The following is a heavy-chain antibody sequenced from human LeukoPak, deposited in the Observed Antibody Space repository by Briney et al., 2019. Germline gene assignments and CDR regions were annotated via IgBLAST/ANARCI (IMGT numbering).Heavy chain of an antibody. CDR1: SVSFSSYC. CDR3: SKASNVGATRSQNDY. CDR2: IRYDGGNK. D-gene: IGHD1-26*01. Sequence: PGGAPRLFCSASSVSFSSYCMHCFRQHPAKGLEGVAFIRYDGGNKYYSDSVKDRFTISRDNSNNTLYLQMNNLRAEDTTVYYCSKASNVGATRSQNDYWGQGTLVTVSS. V-gene: IGHV3-30*02. J-gene: IGHJ4*02.